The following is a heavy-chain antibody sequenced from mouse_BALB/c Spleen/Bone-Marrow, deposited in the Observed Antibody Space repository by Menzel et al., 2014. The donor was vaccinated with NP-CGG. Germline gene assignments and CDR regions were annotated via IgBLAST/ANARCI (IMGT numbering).Heavy chain of an antibody. CDR2: INPDSSTI. CDR1: GFDFXSYW. Sequence: EVQRVESGGGLVQPGGSLKLSCAASGFDFXSYWMSWVRQAPGKGLEWIGEINPDSSTINYTPSLKDKFIISRDNAKNTLYLQMSKVRSEDTALYYCARRGYYGRFAYWGQGTLVTVSA. CDR3: ARRGYYGRFAY. J-gene: IGHJ3*01. D-gene: IGHD1-2*01. V-gene: IGHV4-1*02.